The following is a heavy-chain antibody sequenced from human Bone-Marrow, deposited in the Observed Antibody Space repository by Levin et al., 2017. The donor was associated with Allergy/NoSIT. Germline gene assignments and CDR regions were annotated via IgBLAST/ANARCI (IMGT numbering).Heavy chain of an antibody. V-gene: IGHV3-48*02. Sequence: PGESLKISCAASGFTFSSYSMNWVRQAPGKGLEWVSYISSSSSTIYYADSVKGRFTISRDNAKNSLYLQMNSLRDEDTAVYYCARDWVYSGSYYYYGMDVWGQGTTVTVSS. CDR1: GFTFSSYS. J-gene: IGHJ6*02. D-gene: IGHD1-26*01. CDR2: ISSSSSTI. CDR3: ARDWVYSGSYYYYGMDV.